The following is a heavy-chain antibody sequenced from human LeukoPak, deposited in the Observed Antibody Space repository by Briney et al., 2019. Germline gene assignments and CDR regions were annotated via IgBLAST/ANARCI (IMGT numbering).Heavy chain of an antibody. Sequence: GSLRLSCAASGFTFSSYGMYWIRQPPGKGLEWIGSIYYSGSTYYNPSLKSRVTISVDTSKNQFSLKLSSVTAADTAVYYCARVESGSYYYYYYMDVWGKGTTVTVSS. CDR1: GFTFSSYG. CDR3: ARVESGSYYYYYYMDV. J-gene: IGHJ6*03. D-gene: IGHD1-26*01. CDR2: IYYSGST. V-gene: IGHV4-39*07.